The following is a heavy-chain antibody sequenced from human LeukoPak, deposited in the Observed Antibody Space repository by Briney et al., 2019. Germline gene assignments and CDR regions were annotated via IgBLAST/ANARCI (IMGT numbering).Heavy chain of an antibody. Sequence: GGSLRLSCAASGFTFSSCAMSWVRQAPGKGLEWVSAISGSGGSTYYADSVKGRFTISRDNSKNTLYLQMNSLRAEDTAVYYCAKANSGYDYGFAAFHIWGQGTMVTVSS. CDR2: ISGSGGST. J-gene: IGHJ3*02. CDR1: GFTFSSCA. D-gene: IGHD5-12*01. CDR3: AKANSGYDYGFAAFHI. V-gene: IGHV3-23*01.